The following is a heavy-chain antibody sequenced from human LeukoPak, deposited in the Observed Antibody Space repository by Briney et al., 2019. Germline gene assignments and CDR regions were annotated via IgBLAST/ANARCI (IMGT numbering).Heavy chain of an antibody. J-gene: IGHJ4*02. CDR1: GGSISSYY. D-gene: IGHD1-26*01. V-gene: IGHV4-59*08. CDR2: FSYSGST. Sequence: PSETLSLTCTVSGGSISSYYWSWIRRPPGKELEWIGYFSYSGSTNYNPSLKSRVTISVDTSKNQFSLKLSSVTAADTAVYYCARAGRGSFDYWGQGTLVTVSS. CDR3: ARAGRGSFDY.